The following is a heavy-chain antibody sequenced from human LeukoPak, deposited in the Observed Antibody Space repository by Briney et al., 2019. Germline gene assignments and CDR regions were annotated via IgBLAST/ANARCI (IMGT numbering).Heavy chain of an antibody. Sequence: SETLSLTCSVSGGSISIYYWSWIRQPPGKGLEWIGYVYNSGSTDYNPSLKSRVTISVDTSKNQFSLKVNSVTASDTAVYYCARGGTSGSYYDYWGQGTLVTVSS. CDR3: ARGGTSGSYYDY. V-gene: IGHV4-59*01. CDR2: VYNSGST. CDR1: GGSISIYY. D-gene: IGHD1-26*01. J-gene: IGHJ4*02.